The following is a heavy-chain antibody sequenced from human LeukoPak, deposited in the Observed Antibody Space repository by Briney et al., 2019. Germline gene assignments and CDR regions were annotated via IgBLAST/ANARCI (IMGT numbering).Heavy chain of an antibody. Sequence: ASVKVSCKASGYTFTSYGISWVRQAPGQGLKWMGWISAYNGNTNYAQKLQGRVTMTTDTSTSTAYMELRSLRSDDTAVYYCARGSPLDYDFWSGYYWALFDYWGQGTLVTVSS. CDR3: ARGSPLDYDFWSGYYWALFDY. CDR1: GYTFTSYG. J-gene: IGHJ4*02. D-gene: IGHD3-3*01. V-gene: IGHV1-18*01. CDR2: ISAYNGNT.